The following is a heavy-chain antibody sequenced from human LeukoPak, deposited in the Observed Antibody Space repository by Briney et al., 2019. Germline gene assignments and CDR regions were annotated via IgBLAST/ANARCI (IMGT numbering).Heavy chain of an antibody. Sequence: GGSLRLSCAASGFTFSNFNMNWVRQAPGKGLEWVSSISSSGTYTFYADSVEGRFTISRDNTENSLFLQMNSLRAEDTAVYYCARDPAEEWLLPRYFDSWGQGTLVTVSS. CDR2: ISSSGTYT. V-gene: IGHV3-21*01. CDR1: GFTFSNFN. J-gene: IGHJ4*02. CDR3: ARDPAEEWLLPRYFDS. D-gene: IGHD3-3*01.